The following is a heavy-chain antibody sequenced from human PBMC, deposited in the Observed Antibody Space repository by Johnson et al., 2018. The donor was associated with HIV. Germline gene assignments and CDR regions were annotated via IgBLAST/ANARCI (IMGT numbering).Heavy chain of an antibody. CDR3: ARAYTYGAFYI. J-gene: IGHJ3*02. Sequence: VLLVESGGALVQPGGSLRLSCAASGFTVSSNYMNWVRQAPGKGLEWVSVIYSGDNTFHADSVPCRFIISRDNSKNTLYLQMNSLRAEDTAVYFCARAYTYGAFYIWGQGTMVTVSS. D-gene: IGHD3-16*01. CDR1: GFTVSSNY. V-gene: IGHV3-66*01. CDR2: IYSGDNT.